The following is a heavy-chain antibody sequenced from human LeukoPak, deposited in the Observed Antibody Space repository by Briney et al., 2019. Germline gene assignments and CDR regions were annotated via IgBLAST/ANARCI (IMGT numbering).Heavy chain of an antibody. J-gene: IGHJ2*01. V-gene: IGHV3-30*18. CDR2: ISDDGSNT. CDR3: AKDADTATIIYWYFDL. CDR1: GFTLSSFG. Sequence: QTGGSLRLSCTASGFTLSSFGMHWVRQAPGKGLEWVAVISDDGSNTYYADSVKGRFTISRDNSKNTLYLQLNSLRTEDTAVYYCAKDADTATIIYWYFDLWGRGTLVTVS. D-gene: IGHD5-18*01.